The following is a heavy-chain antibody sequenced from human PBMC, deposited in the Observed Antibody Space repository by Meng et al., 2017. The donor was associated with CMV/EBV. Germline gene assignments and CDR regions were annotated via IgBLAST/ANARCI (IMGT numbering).Heavy chain of an antibody. CDR2: ISGSGGST. J-gene: IGHJ4*02. D-gene: IGHD3-9*01. CDR1: GFTFSSYA. Sequence: GESLKISCAASGFTFSSYAMSWVRQAPGKGLEWVSAISGSGGSTYYADSVKGRFTISRDNSKNTLYLQMNSLRAEDTAVYYCAKHTGYSFNAFYFDYWGQGTLVTVSS. CDR3: AKHTGYSFNAFYFDY. V-gene: IGHV3-23*01.